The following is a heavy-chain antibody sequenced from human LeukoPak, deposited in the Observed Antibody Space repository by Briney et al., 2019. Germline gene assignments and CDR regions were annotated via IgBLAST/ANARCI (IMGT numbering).Heavy chain of an antibody. Sequence: GGSLRLSYAASGFTFSSYAMSWVRQAPGKGLEWVSAISGSGGSTYYADSVKGRFTISRDNSKNTLYLQMNSLRAEDTAIYYCAKGIDFWSGSNWFDPWGQGTLVTVSS. CDR3: AKGIDFWSGSNWFDP. D-gene: IGHD3-3*01. CDR2: ISGSGGST. CDR1: GFTFSSYA. V-gene: IGHV3-23*01. J-gene: IGHJ5*02.